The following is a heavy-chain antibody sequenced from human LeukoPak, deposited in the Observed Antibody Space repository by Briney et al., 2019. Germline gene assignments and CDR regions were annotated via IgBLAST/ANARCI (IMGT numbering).Heavy chain of an antibody. V-gene: IGHV3-9*01. CDR2: ISWNSGNK. CDR3: ARDYSYYYDSSGPIDY. D-gene: IGHD3-22*01. CDR1: GFTFDDYA. J-gene: IGHJ4*02. Sequence: PGRSLRLSCAASGFTFDDYAMHWVRHAPGKGLEWVSGISWNSGNKGYADSVKGRFTISRDNAKNSLDLQMNSLRAEDTALYYCARDYSYYYDSSGPIDYWGQGTLVTVSS.